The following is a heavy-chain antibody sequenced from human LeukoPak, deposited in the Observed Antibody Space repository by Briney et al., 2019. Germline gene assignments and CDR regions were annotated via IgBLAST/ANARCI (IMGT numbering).Heavy chain of an antibody. CDR3: ARVIVVPAARDIGGAFDI. CDR2: IYYSGST. D-gene: IGHD2-2*01. V-gene: IGHV4-59*01. CDR1: GGSISSYY. J-gene: IGHJ3*02. Sequence: SETLSLTCTVSGGSISSYYWSWIRQPPGKGLEWIGYIYYSGSTNYNPSLKSRVTISVDTSKNQFSLKLSSVTAADTAVYYCARVIVVPAARDIGGAFDIWGQGTMVTVSS.